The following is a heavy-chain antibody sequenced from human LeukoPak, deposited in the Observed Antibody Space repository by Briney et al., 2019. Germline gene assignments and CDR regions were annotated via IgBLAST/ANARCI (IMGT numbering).Heavy chain of an antibody. D-gene: IGHD2-21*01. Sequence: PGGSLRLSCAASGFTVSSNYMSWVRQAPGKGLEWVSVIYSGGSTYYADSVKSRFTISRDNSKNTLYLQMNSLRAEDTAVYYCARGSLLWWFDYWGQGTLVTVSS. CDR3: ARGSLLWWFDY. CDR1: GFTVSSNY. CDR2: IYSGGST. J-gene: IGHJ5*01. V-gene: IGHV3-66*01.